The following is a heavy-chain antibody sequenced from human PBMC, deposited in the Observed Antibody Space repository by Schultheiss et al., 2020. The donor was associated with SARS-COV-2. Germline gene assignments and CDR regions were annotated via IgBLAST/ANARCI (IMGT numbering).Heavy chain of an antibody. J-gene: IGHJ4*02. D-gene: IGHD6-13*01. CDR2: IYTSGST. CDR3: ASTSSIAAAATFDY. CDR1: GGSISSYY. Sequence: SETLSLTCTVSGGSISSYYWSWIRQPAGKGLEWIGRIYTSGSTNYNPSLKSRVTMSVDTSKNQFSLKLSSVTAADTAVYYCASTSSIAAAATFDYWGQGTLVTVSS. V-gene: IGHV4-4*07.